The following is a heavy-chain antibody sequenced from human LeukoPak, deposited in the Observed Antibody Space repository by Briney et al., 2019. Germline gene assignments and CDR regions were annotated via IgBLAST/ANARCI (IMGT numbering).Heavy chain of an antibody. CDR2: MNPNGGNT. J-gene: IGHJ4*02. Sequence: ASVKVSCKASGYTFTSYDINWVRQATGQGLEWMGWMNPNGGNTGYAQKFQGRVTMTRNTSISTAYMELSSLRSEDTAVYYCARVETGRIAAAGEGYWGQGTLVTVSS. V-gene: IGHV1-8*01. CDR3: ARVETGRIAAAGEGY. D-gene: IGHD6-13*01. CDR1: GYTFTSYD.